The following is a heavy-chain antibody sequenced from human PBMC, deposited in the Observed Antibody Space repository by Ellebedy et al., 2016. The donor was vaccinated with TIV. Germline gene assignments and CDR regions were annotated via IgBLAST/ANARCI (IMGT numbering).Heavy chain of an antibody. Sequence: SETLSLTCTVSGGSISSSSYYWGWIRQPPGKGLEWIGYIYYSGSTNYNPSLKSRVTISVDTSKNQFSLKLSSVTAADTAVYYCASPRIAVAGSDAFDIWGQGTTVTVSS. CDR1: GGSISSSSYY. V-gene: IGHV4-61*05. J-gene: IGHJ3*02. CDR3: ASPRIAVAGSDAFDI. D-gene: IGHD6-19*01. CDR2: IYYSGST.